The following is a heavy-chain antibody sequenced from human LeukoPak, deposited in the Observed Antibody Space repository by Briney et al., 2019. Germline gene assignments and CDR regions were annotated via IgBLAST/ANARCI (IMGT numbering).Heavy chain of an antibody. Sequence: SETLSLTCTVSGGSISGYYWSWIRQPPGKGLEWIGYIYYSGSTNYNPSLKSRVTISVDTSKNQFSLKLSSVTAADTAVYYCARLAEYSSSFDYWGQGTLVAVSS. V-gene: IGHV4-59*01. CDR1: GGSISGYY. CDR2: IYYSGST. D-gene: IGHD6-6*01. J-gene: IGHJ4*02. CDR3: ARLAEYSSSFDY.